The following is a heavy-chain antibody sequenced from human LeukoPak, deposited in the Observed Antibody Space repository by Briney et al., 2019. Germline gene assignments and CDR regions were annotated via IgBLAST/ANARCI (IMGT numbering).Heavy chain of an antibody. D-gene: IGHD3-22*01. CDR1: GYSISSGYY. J-gene: IGHJ4*02. V-gene: IGHV4-38-2*02. Sequence: SETLSLTCGVSGYSISSGYYWGWIRQPPGKGLEWIGSIYHSGSAYYNPSLKSRVTISVDTSKNQFSLKLSSVPAADTAVYYCARDGPTYYYDNSGHYYDYWGQGTLVTVSS. CDR3: ARDGPTYYYDNSGHYYDY. CDR2: IYHSGSA.